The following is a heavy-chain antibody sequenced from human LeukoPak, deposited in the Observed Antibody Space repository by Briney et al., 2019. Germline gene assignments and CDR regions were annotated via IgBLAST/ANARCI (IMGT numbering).Heavy chain of an antibody. CDR1: GYIFNRYG. CDR3: ARYFYDDSGFPNYSFDY. V-gene: IGHV1-18*01. CDR2: ISSYNGDT. Sequence: VASVKVSCKASGYIFNRYGITWVRQAPGQGLEWMGWISSYNGDTNYAQKFQGRATMTTDTSTTTAYMELRSLRSDDTVIYYCARYFYDDSGFPNYSFDYWGLGTLVTVSS. J-gene: IGHJ4*02. D-gene: IGHD3-22*01.